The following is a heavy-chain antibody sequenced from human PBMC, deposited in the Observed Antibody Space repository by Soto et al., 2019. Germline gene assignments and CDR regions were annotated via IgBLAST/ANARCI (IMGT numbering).Heavy chain of an antibody. D-gene: IGHD5-12*01. CDR3: ARDHHLYSFYDYVYY. J-gene: IGHJ4*01. CDR2: ISSSSSYT. Sequence: PRGTLKLACAASRFTLSDYYLSRLRQAPGKGLEWVSYISSSSSYTNYADSVKGRFTISRDNAKNSLYLQMNSLRAEDTVVYYCARDHHLYSFYDYVYYWGRGT. CDR1: RFTLSDYY. V-gene: IGHV3-11*05.